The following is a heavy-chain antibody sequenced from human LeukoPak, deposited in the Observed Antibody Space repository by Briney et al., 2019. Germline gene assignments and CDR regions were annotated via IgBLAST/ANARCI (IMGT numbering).Heavy chain of an antibody. V-gene: IGHV3-33*01. D-gene: IGHD3-10*01. CDR3: ARDLLLWFGELSGDSDY. J-gene: IGHJ4*02. CDR1: GFTFSSFG. CDR2: IWYDGSHK. Sequence: PGRSLRPSCAAPGFTFSSFGMHWVRQAPGKGLEWVPDIWYDGSHKYYADSVKGRFTISRDNSKNTLHLQMNSLRAEDTAVYYCARDLLLWFGELSGDSDYWGQGTLVTVSS.